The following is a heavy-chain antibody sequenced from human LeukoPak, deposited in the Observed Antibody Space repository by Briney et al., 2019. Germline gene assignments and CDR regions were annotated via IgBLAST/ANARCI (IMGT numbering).Heavy chain of an antibody. V-gene: IGHV3-21*01. CDR1: GFTFSTYS. CDR2: ISFSSGYI. J-gene: IGHJ6*02. Sequence: PGGSLRLSCAASGFTFSTYSMNWVRQAPGKGLEWVSSISFSSGYIYYADSVKGRFTISRDNAKNSLYLQMSSLRAEDTAVYYCARDWGYCSGGSCYDYYGLDVWGQGTTVTVSS. CDR3: ARDWGYCSGGSCYDYYGLDV. D-gene: IGHD2-15*01.